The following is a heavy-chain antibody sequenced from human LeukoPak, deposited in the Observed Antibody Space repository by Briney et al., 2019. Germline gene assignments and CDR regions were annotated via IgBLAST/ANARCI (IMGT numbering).Heavy chain of an antibody. J-gene: IGHJ4*02. CDR3: ARELKVRGAWSVSGWYN. D-gene: IGHD6-19*01. V-gene: IGHV3-48*04. CDR2: ISSGSSTI. CDR1: GFTFGSYS. Sequence: GGSLRLSCTASGFTFGSYSMNWVRQAPGKGLEWVSYISSGSSTIYYADSVKGRFTISRDNAKNSLYLQMNSLRAEDTAVYYCARELKVRGAWSVSGWYNWGQGTLVTVSS.